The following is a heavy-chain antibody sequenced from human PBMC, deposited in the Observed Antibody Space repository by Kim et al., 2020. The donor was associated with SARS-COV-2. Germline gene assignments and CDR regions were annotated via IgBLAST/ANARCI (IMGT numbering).Heavy chain of an antibody. D-gene: IGHD2-15*01. CDR3: AKRRGGGGGHFES. CDR1: GFTFSSYA. CDR2: VFGSGSNT. J-gene: IGHJ4*02. V-gene: IGHV3-23*01. Sequence: GGSLRLSCAASGFTFSSYAMSWVRQAPGKGLEWVSTVFGSGSNTYYADSVKGRFTIFRDNSKNTLSLQMDSLRVEDTAVYYCAKRRGGGGGHFESWGQGTLVTVSS.